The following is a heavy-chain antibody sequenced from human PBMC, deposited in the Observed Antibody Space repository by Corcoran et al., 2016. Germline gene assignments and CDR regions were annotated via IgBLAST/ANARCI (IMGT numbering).Heavy chain of an antibody. J-gene: IGHJ3*02. V-gene: IGHV3-15*01. CDR3: TTDFGVVIYGSVDI. D-gene: IGHD3-3*01. Sequence: EVQLVESGGGLVKPGGSLRLSCAASGFTFSNAWMSWVRQAPGKGLEWVGRIKSKTDGGTTEYAAPVKGRFTISRDDSKHTLYLQMNSLKTEDTAVYYGTTDFGVVIYGSVDIWGQGTMVTVSS. CDR2: IKSKTDGGTT. CDR1: GFTFSNAW.